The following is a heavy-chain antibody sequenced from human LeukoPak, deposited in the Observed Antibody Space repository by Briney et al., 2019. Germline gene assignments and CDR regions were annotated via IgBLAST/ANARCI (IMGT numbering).Heavy chain of an antibody. J-gene: IGHJ4*02. V-gene: IGHV3-48*04. CDR1: GFTFSTYH. CDR3: ARVAWDVDTAMDPYFDY. Sequence: PGGSLRLSCAASGFTFSTYHMNWVRQAPGKGLEWVSFISTSSSTTIYYADSVKGRFTISRDDAKNSLYLQMNSLRAEDTAVYYCARVAWDVDTAMDPYFDYWGQGTLVTVSS. D-gene: IGHD5-18*01. CDR2: ISTSSSTTI.